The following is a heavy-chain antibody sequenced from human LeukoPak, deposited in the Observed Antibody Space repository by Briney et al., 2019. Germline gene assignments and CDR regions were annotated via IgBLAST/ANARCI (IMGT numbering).Heavy chain of an antibody. Sequence: GGSLRLSCAASGFTFSSYAMSWVRQAPGKGLEWVSAISGSGGSTYYADSVKGRFTISRDNSKNTLYLQMNSLRAEDTAVYYCARMNTGGIVGATKSGYWGQGTLVTVSS. D-gene: IGHD1-26*01. J-gene: IGHJ4*02. V-gene: IGHV3-23*01. CDR2: ISGSGGST. CDR1: GFTFSSYA. CDR3: ARMNTGGIVGATKSGY.